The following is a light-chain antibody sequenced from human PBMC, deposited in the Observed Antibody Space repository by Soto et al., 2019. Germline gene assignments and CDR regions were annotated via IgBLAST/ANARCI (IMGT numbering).Light chain of an antibody. CDR1: QDITNY. J-gene: IGKJ4*01. Sequence: DIQMTQSPSSLSASVGDRVTITCQASQDITNYLNWYQQKAGIAPKVLISDASNLETGVPPRFSGSGSGTEFTLTISVLQPADFATYYCQQYYNLPLTFGHGTQGEIK. CDR3: QQYYNLPLT. V-gene: IGKV1-33*01. CDR2: DAS.